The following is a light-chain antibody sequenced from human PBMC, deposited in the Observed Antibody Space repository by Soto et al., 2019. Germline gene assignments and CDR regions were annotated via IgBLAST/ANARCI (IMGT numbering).Light chain of an antibody. CDR1: QSISFW. CDR2: DAS. V-gene: IGKV1-5*01. Sequence: DIPMTQSPSTLSASVGDRVTITCRSSQSISFWLAWYQQKPGKAPKLLIYDASTLYSGVPSRFSGSRSGTEFTLTISSLQPDDFASYYCQQYNSFAPYSFGQGTKLE. J-gene: IGKJ2*03. CDR3: QQYNSFAPYS.